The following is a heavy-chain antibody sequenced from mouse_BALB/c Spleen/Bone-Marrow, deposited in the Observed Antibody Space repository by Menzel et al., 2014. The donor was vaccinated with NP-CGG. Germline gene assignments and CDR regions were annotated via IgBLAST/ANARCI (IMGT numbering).Heavy chain of an antibody. Sequence: ESGGRLVTPGTPLTLTCTVSGFSLSSYDMSWVRQAPGKGLEWIGIIGSGTVYYASWAKGRFTISKTSTTVNLKITSPTTEDTATYLCARGNPGYNDNLWGQGTLVTVS. CDR2: IGSGTV. J-gene: IGHJ3*02. V-gene: IGHV5-6-5*01. CDR1: GFSLSSYD. CDR3: ARGNPGYNDNL. D-gene: IGHD2-2*01.